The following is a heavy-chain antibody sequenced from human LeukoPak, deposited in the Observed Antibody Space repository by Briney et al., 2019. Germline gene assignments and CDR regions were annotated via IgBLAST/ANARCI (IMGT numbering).Heavy chain of an antibody. V-gene: IGHV1-46*01. CDR2: INPSGGST. Sequence: VASVKVSCKASGYTFTSYYMHWVRQAPGQGLEWMGIINPSGGSTSYAQKFQGRVTMTRDTSTSTVYMELSSLRSEDTAVYYCARSVTTYSYGYGFIDYWGQGTLVTVSS. CDR1: GYTFTSYY. CDR3: ARSVTTYSYGYGFIDY. D-gene: IGHD5-18*01. J-gene: IGHJ4*02.